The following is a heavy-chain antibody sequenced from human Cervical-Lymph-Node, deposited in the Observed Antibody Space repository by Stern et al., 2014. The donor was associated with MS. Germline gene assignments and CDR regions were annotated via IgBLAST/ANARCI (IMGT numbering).Heavy chain of an antibody. D-gene: IGHD3-22*01. CDR1: GFTFSSYS. V-gene: IGHV3-21*01. Sequence: VQLVESGGGLVKPGGSLRLSCAASGFTFSSYSMNWVRQAPGKGLEWVSSISSSSSYIYYADSVKGRFTISRDNAKNSLYLQMNSLRAEDTAVYYCARDDSSNFSPFDYWGQGTLVTVSS. CDR3: ARDDSSNFSPFDY. CDR2: ISSSSSYI. J-gene: IGHJ4*02.